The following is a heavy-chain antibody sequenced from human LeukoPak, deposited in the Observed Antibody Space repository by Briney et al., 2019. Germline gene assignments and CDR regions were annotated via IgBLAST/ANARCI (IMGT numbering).Heavy chain of an antibody. Sequence: ASVKVSCKVSGYTLTELSMHWVRQAPGKGLEWMGGFDPEDGETIYAQKFQGRVTMTEDTSTDTAYMELSSLRSEDTAVYYCATSLYDSSGYAFDIWGQGTMVTVSS. CDR2: FDPEDGET. J-gene: IGHJ3*02. CDR1: GYTLTELS. V-gene: IGHV1-24*01. CDR3: ATSLYDSSGYAFDI. D-gene: IGHD3-22*01.